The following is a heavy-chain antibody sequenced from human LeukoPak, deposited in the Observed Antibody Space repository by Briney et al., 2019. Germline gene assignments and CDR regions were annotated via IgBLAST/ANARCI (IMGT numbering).Heavy chain of an antibody. CDR3: ARDGRFPPEVLPRYFDY. CDR1: GGSISSSSYY. V-gene: IGHV4-39*07. J-gene: IGHJ4*02. CDR2: IYYSGST. D-gene: IGHD1-26*01. Sequence: ETLSLTCTVSGGSISSSSYYWGWIRQPPGKGLEWIGNIYYSGSTYYNPSLKSRVTISVDTSKNQFSLKLSSVTAADTAVYYCARDGRFPPEVLPRYFDYWGQGTLVTVSS.